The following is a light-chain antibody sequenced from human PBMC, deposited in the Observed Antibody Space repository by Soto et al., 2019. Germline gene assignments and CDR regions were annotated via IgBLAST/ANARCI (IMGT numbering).Light chain of an antibody. J-gene: IGLJ1*01. CDR2: EVS. CDR1: SSDVGGYNY. V-gene: IGLV2-14*01. Sequence: QSALTQPASVSGSPGQSITISCTGTSSDVGGYNYVFWYQQHPGKAPKLMIYEVSNRPSGVSNRFSGSKSGNTASLTISGLQAEDEADYYCSSYTSSSTLDVFGTGTKLTVL. CDR3: SSYTSSSTLDV.